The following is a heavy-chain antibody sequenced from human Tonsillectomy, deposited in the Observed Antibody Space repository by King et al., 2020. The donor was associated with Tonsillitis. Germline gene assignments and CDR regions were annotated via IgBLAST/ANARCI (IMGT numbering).Heavy chain of an antibody. J-gene: IGHJ6*03. CDR1: GGSISSGGSY. Sequence: QVQLQESGPGLVKPSQTLSLTCTVSGGSISSGGSYWTWIRQHPGKGLEWIGYIYYSGGTYYNPSLKSRVTISVDTSKNQFSLKLSSVTAADTAVYFCARDSGELSGVDYYYYMDVWGKGTPVTVSS. CDR3: ARDSGELSGVDYYYYMDV. CDR2: IYYSGGT. V-gene: IGHV4-31*03. D-gene: IGHD3-16*01.